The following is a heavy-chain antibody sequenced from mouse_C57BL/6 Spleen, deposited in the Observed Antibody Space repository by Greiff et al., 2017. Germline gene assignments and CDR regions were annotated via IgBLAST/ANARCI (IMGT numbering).Heavy chain of an antibody. J-gene: IGHJ2*01. CDR1: GYTFTSYW. CDR3: ARAYYDYDGTAYYFDY. V-gene: IGHV1-64*01. D-gene: IGHD2-4*01. CDR2: IHPNSGST. Sequence: QVQLQQPGAELVKPGASVKLSCKASGYTFTSYWMHWVKQKPGQGLEWIGMIHPNSGSTNYNEKFKSKATLTVDKSSSTAYMQLSSLTSEDSAVYYCARAYYDYDGTAYYFDYWGQGTTLTVSS.